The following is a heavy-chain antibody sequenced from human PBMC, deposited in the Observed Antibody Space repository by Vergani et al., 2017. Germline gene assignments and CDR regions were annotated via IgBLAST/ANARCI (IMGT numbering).Heavy chain of an antibody. Sequence: EVQLVESGGGLVQPGGSLKLSCAASGFTFSGSAMHWVRQASGKGLEWVGRIRSKANSYATAYAASVKGRFTISRDDSKNTAYLQMNSLKTEDTAVYYCTRHVIDFWSGEDVWGQGTTVTVSS. J-gene: IGHJ6*02. V-gene: IGHV3-73*01. CDR2: IRSKANSYAT. D-gene: IGHD3-3*01. CDR3: TRHVIDFWSGEDV. CDR1: GFTFSGSA.